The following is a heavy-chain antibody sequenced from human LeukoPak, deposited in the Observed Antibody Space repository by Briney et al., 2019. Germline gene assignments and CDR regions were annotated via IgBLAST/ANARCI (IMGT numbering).Heavy chain of an antibody. CDR1: GGTFSSYA. CDR3: ARALESGAAWSLVDY. J-gene: IGHJ4*02. D-gene: IGHD3-10*01. V-gene: IGHV1-69*01. CDR2: IIPIFGTA. Sequence: SVKVSCKASGGTFSSYAISWVRQAPGQGLEWMGGIIPIFGTANYAQKFQGRVTITADESTSTAYMELSSLRSEDTAVYYCARALESGAAWSLVDYWGQGTLVTVSS.